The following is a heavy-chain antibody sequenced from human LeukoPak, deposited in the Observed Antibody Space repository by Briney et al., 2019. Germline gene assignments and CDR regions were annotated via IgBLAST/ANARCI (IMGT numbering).Heavy chain of an antibody. CDR3: AREDILTGYYSFDY. D-gene: IGHD3-9*01. Sequence: SETLSLTCAVYGGSFSGYYWSWIRQPPGKGLEWIGEINHSGSTNYNPSLKSRVTISVDTSKNQFSLKLSSVTAADTAVYYCAREDILTGYYSFDYWGQGTLVTVSS. CDR1: GGSFSGYY. CDR2: INHSGST. V-gene: IGHV4-34*01. J-gene: IGHJ4*02.